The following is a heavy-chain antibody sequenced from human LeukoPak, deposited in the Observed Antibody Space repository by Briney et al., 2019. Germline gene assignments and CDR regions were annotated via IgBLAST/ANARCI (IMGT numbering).Heavy chain of an antibody. D-gene: IGHD6-19*01. J-gene: IGHJ5*02. V-gene: IGHV4-59*01. CDR1: GGSISSYY. CDR2: IYYSGST. Sequence: SETLSLTCTVSGGSISSYYWSWIRQPPGKGLEWIGYIYYSGSTNYNPSLKSRVTISVDTSKNQFSLKLSSVTAADTAVYYCARDGSGWNWFDPWGQGTLVTVSS. CDR3: ARDGSGWNWFDP.